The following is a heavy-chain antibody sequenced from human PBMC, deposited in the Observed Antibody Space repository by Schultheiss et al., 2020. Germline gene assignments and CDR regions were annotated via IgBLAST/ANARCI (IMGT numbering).Heavy chain of an antibody. CDR2: ISYDGSNK. CDR1: GFTFSSYA. J-gene: IGHJ4*02. Sequence: GGSLRLSCAASGFTFSSYAMHWVRLAPGKGLEWVAVISYDGSNKYYADSVKGRFTISRDNSKNTLYLQMNSLRPEDTAVYYCARVSEAYDTSGYYPHFDYWGQGSLVTVSS. CDR3: ARVSEAYDTSGYYPHFDY. D-gene: IGHD3-22*01. V-gene: IGHV3-30-3*01.